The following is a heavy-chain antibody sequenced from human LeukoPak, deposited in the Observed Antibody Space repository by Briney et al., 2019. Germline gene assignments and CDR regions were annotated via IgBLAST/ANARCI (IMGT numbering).Heavy chain of an antibody. J-gene: IGHJ4*02. CDR1: GGSISSYY. D-gene: IGHD1-26*01. V-gene: IGHV4-59*01. CDR2: IYYSGSA. Sequence: MASETLSLTCTVSGGSISSYYWSWIRQPPGKGLEWIGYIYYSGSANYNPSLKSRVTISVDTSKNQFSLKLSSVTAADTAVYYCARERVYWTHWGQGTLVTVSS. CDR3: ARERVYWTH.